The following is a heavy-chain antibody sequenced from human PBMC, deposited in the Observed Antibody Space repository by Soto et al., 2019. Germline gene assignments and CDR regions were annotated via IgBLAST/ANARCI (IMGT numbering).Heavy chain of an antibody. D-gene: IGHD3-9*01. J-gene: IGHJ3*02. CDR3: ARGLNTGFYRAFAI. CDR2: IYYRGSP. Sequence: QVQLQESGPGLVKPSETLSLTCTVFGGSINNYYWGWIRQAPGKRLDWRGHIYYRGSPNYNSSLKSRVTIAADTSKNQVSLKLTSMTAADTAVYYCARGLNTGFYRAFAIWGQGTMVTVSS. CDR1: GGSINNYY. V-gene: IGHV4-59*01.